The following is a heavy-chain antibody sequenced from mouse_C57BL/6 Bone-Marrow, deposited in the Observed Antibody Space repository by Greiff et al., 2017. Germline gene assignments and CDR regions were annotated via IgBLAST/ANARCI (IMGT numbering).Heavy chain of an antibody. D-gene: IGHD2-4*01. J-gene: IGHJ4*01. CDR3: TTWVDYDWFYYTMDY. V-gene: IGHV14-4*01. CDR2: IDPENGDT. Sequence: VQLQQSGAELVRPGASVKLSCTASGFNIKDDYMHWVKQRPEQGLEWIGWIDPENGDTEYAAKFQGKATLPADTSAKTAYLQLSSLTSYDTAVYYCTTWVDYDWFYYTMDYWGQGTSVTVSS. CDR1: GFNIKDDY.